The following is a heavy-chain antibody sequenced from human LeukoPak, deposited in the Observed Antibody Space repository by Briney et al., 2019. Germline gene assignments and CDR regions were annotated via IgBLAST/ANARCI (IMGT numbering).Heavy chain of an antibody. CDR3: ASAGGDLFYDILTGYSLGAFDI. CDR2: LYTSGST. CDR1: GGSISTYY. D-gene: IGHD3-9*01. J-gene: IGHJ3*02. Sequence: PSETLSLICTVSGGSISTYYWTWIRQPAGKGLEWIGRLYTSGSTNYNPSLKSRVTMSVDTSKNQFSLKLSSVTAADTAVYYCASAGGDLFYDILTGYSLGAFDIWGQGTMVTVSS. V-gene: IGHV4-4*07.